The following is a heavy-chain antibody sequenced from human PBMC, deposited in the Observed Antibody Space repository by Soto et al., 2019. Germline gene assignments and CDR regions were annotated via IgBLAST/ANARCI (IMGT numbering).Heavy chain of an antibody. CDR3: ARHVPAAGYYYGMDV. CDR1: GYTFTGYY. CDR2: INPNSGGT. D-gene: IGHD2-2*01. Sequence: ASVQVSCKASGYTFTGYYMHWVRQAPGQGLEWMGWINPNSGGTNYAQKFQGWVTMTRDTSISTAYMELSRLRSDDTAVYYCARHVPAAGYYYGMDVWGQGTTVTV. V-gene: IGHV1-2*04. J-gene: IGHJ6*02.